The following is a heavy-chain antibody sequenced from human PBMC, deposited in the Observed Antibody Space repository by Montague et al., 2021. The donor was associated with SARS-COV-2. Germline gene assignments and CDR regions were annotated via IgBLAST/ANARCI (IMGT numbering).Heavy chain of an antibody. D-gene: IGHD6-19*01. CDR2: IYYSGST. CDR3: ARGSGWMGNAFDI. CDR1: GGSISSYY. V-gene: IGHV4-59*01. Sequence: SETLSLTCTLSGGSISSYYWCWIRQPPGKGLEWIGYIYYSGSTNXNPSLKSRVTISVDTSKNLFSLKLSSVTAADTAVYYCARGSGWMGNAFDIWGQGTMVTVSS. J-gene: IGHJ3*02.